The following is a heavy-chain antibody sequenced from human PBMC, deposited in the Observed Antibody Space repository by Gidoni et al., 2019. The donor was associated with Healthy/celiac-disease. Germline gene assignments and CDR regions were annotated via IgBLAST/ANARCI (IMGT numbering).Heavy chain of an antibody. Sequence: QMQLVQSGPEVKKPGTSVKVSCKASGFTFTSSAVQWVRQARGQRLEWIGWIVVGSGNTNYAQKFQERVTITRDMSTSTAYMELSSLRSEDTAVYYCAAEMSTKGYSSGWYDYWGQGTLVTVSS. J-gene: IGHJ4*02. CDR1: GFTFTSSA. D-gene: IGHD6-19*01. V-gene: IGHV1-58*01. CDR3: AAEMSTKGYSSGWYDY. CDR2: IVVGSGNT.